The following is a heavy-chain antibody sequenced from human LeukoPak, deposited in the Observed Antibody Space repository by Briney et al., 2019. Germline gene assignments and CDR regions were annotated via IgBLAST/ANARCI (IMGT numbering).Heavy chain of an antibody. Sequence: GGSLRLSCAASGFTFDDYAMHWVRQAPGKGLEWVSGISWNSGSIGYADSVKGRFTISRDNAKNSLYLQMNSLRAEDTALYYCGKGTSKTAAGSNRYNWFDPWGQGTLVTVSS. V-gene: IGHV3-9*01. J-gene: IGHJ5*02. CDR1: GFTFDDYA. CDR2: ISWNSGSI. CDR3: GKGTSKTAAGSNRYNWFDP. D-gene: IGHD6-13*01.